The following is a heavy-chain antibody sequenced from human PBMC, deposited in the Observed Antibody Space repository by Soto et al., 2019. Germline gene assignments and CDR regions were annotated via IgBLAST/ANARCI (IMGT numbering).Heavy chain of an antibody. CDR3: ARGGYFEANWFDP. V-gene: IGHV3-30-3*01. D-gene: IGHD3-9*01. CDR1: GFTFSSYA. J-gene: IGHJ5*02. CDR2: ISYDGSNK. Sequence: GGSLRLSCAASGFTFSSYAMHWVRQAPGKGLEWVAVISYDGSNKYYADSVKGRFTISRDNSKNTLYLQMNSLRAEDTAVYYCARGGYFEANWFDPWGQGTLVTVSS.